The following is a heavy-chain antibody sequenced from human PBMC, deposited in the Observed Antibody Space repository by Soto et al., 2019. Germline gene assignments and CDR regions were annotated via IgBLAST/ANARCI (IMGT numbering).Heavy chain of an antibody. CDR1: GYSFTNYW. CDR2: IYPDDSDT. CDR3: ARRNYYDTSNWFDP. D-gene: IGHD3-22*01. Sequence: GESLKISCNGSGYSFTNYWIGWVRQKPGKGLEWMGIIYPDDSDTRYSPSFQGQVTISADKSISTAYLRWSSLKASDTAIYYCARRNYYDTSNWFDPWGQGTLVTVSS. J-gene: IGHJ5*02. V-gene: IGHV5-51*01.